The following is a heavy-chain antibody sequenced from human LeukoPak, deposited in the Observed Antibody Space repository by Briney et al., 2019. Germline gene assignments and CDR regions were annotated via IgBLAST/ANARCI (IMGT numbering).Heavy chain of an antibody. CDR2: IYYSGST. V-gene: IGHV4-59*01. J-gene: IGHJ4*02. CDR3: ARTQWLDY. Sequence: PSETLSLTCTVSGGSISYYYWSWIRQPPGKGLEWIGYIYYSGSTNYNPSLKSRVTISVDTSKNQFSLKLSSVTAADTAVYYCARTQWLDYWGQGTLVTVSS. CDR1: GGSISYYY. D-gene: IGHD6-19*01.